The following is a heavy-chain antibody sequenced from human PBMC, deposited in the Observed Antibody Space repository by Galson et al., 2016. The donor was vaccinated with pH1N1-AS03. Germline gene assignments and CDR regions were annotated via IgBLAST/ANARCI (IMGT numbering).Heavy chain of an antibody. CDR1: GFHLNDYA. D-gene: IGHD2/OR15-2a*01. V-gene: IGHV3-30*04. CDR3: ARDALLSLPGGIDY. CDR2: VSNDGNNK. Sequence: SLRLSCAVSGFHLNDYAMHWVRQAPGKGLEWMAAVSNDGNNKGYADSVKGRFTISRDNSKNTLYLQVNSVRAEDTAVYYCARDALLSLPGGIDYWGQGALVAVSS. J-gene: IGHJ4*02.